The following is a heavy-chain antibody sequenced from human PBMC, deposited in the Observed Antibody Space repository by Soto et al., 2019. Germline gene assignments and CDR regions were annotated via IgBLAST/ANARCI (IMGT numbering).Heavy chain of an antibody. V-gene: IGHV5-10-1*01. CDR3: ARQSLVAVAGYYYYGMDV. CDR2: IDPSDSYT. CDR1: GYSFTSYW. D-gene: IGHD6-19*01. J-gene: IGHJ6*02. Sequence: PGESLKISCKGSGYSFTSYWISWVRQMPGKGLEWMGRIDPSDSYTNYSPSFQGHVTISADKSISTAYLQWSSLKASDTAMYYCARQSLVAVAGYYYYGMDVWGQGTTVTVSS.